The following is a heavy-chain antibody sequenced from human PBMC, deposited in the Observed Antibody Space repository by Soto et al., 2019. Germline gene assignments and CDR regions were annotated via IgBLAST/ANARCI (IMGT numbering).Heavy chain of an antibody. CDR3: ARAHPYYYYYGMDV. CDR1: GGSISSGGYY. Sequence: SETLSLTCTVSGGSISSGGYYWSWIRQHPGKGLEWIGYIYYSGSTYYNPSLKSRVTISVDTSKNQFSLKLSSVTAADTAVYYCARAHPYYYYYGMDVGGQGTTVTVSS. V-gene: IGHV4-31*03. CDR2: IYYSGST. J-gene: IGHJ6*02.